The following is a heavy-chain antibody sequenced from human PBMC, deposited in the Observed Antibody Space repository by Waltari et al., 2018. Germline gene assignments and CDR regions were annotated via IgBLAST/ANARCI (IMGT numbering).Heavy chain of an antibody. Sequence: EVQLLESGGGLVQPGGSLRLSYAASGFTFSSYAMSWVRQAPGKGLEWVSVIYSGGSSTYYADSVKGRFTISRDNSKTTLYLQMNSLRAEDTAVYYCAIFQGLFDYWGQGTLVTVSS. CDR1: GFTFSSYA. V-gene: IGHV3-23*03. CDR2: IYSGGSST. CDR3: AIFQGLFDY. J-gene: IGHJ4*02.